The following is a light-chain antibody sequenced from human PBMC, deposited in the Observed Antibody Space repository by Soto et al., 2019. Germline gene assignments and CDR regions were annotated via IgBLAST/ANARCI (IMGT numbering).Light chain of an antibody. J-gene: IGLJ1*01. CDR2: DVS. CDR1: SSDVGGYNY. V-gene: IGLV2-14*01. CDR3: SSYTSSSPLV. Sequence: QSALTQPASVSGSPGQSITISCTGTSSDVGGYNYVSWYQQHPGKAPKLMIYDVSNRPSGVSNRFSGSKSANTASLTISGLQADDAADYYCSSYTSSSPLVFGTGTKLTVL.